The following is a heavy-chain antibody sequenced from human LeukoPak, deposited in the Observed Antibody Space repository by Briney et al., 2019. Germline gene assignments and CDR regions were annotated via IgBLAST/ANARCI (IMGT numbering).Heavy chain of an antibody. CDR2: IRGTGYA. V-gene: IGHV3-23*01. Sequence: GGSLRLSCRASGFTFSNYALTWVRQAPGRGLEWVSSIRGTGYADYADSVKGRFTLSRDNSRNTLSLQMNSLRVEGTALYYCTSDPNGDYVGAFDMWGPGTMVTVSS. CDR1: GFTFSNYA. J-gene: IGHJ3*02. CDR3: TSDPNGDYVGAFDM. D-gene: IGHD4-17*01.